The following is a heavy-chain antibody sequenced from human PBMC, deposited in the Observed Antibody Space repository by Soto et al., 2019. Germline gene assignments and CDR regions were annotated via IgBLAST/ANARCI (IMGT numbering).Heavy chain of an antibody. D-gene: IGHD5-18*01. CDR1: GFTFSTYG. V-gene: IGHV3-30*18. J-gene: IGHJ4*02. Sequence: QVQLVESGGGVVQPGRSLRLSCAASGFTFSTYGMHWVRQAPGKGLEWVAVISYDGSNKYYADSVKGRFTISRDNSKNTLYLQMSSLRAEDTAVYYCAKGFSYSVIVYWGQGTLVTVSS. CDR2: ISYDGSNK. CDR3: AKGFSYSVIVY.